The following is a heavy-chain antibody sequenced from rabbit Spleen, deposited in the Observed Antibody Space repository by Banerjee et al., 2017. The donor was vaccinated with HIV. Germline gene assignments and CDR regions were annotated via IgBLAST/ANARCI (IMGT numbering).Heavy chain of an antibody. CDR3: ARDTGSSFSSYGMDL. V-gene: IGHV1S40*01. CDR2: MDTGSSGFT. D-gene: IGHD8-1*01. Sequence: QSLEESGGDLVKPGASLALTCTASGVSFSSDNYICWVRQAPGKGLEWIACMDTGSSGFTYSATWAKGRFTCSKTSSTTVTLQMTSLTVADTATYFCARDTGSSFSSYGMDLWGPGTLVTVS. CDR1: GVSFSSDNY. J-gene: IGHJ6*01.